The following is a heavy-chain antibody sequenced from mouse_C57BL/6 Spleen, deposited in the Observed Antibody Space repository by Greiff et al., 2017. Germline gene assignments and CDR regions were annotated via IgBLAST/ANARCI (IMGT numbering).Heavy chain of an antibody. V-gene: IGHV1-74*01. J-gene: IGHJ1*03. Sequence: QVQLQQPGAELVKPGASVKVSCKASGYTFTSYWLHWVKQRPGQGLEWIGRMHPSDSDTNYNQKFKGKATLTVDKSSSTAYMQLSSQTSEDSAVYYCAIDSGYGYFDVGGTGTTVTVSS. CDR2: MHPSDSDT. D-gene: IGHD1-3*01. CDR3: AIDSGYGYFDV. CDR1: GYTFTSYW.